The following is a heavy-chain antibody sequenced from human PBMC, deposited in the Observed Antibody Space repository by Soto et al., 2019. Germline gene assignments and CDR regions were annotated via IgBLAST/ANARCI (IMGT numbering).Heavy chain of an antibody. Sequence: EVQLVESGGGLVQPGGSLRLSCAASGFTFSSYSMNWVRRAPGKGLEWVSYISSSSSTIYYADSVKGRFTISRDNAKNSLYLQMNSLRAEDTAVYYCARVNRGWLVRLGYFDLWGRGTLVTVSS. V-gene: IGHV3-48*01. CDR3: ARVNRGWLVRLGYFDL. J-gene: IGHJ2*01. CDR2: ISSSSSTI. D-gene: IGHD6-19*01. CDR1: GFTFSSYS.